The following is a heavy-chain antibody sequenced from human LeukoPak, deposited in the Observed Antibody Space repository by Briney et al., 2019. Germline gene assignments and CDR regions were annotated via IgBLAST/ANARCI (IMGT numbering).Heavy chain of an antibody. Sequence: GGSLKLSCAASGFTFSGYGMQWVRQAPGKGLEWVAVIWYDGSNKYYADSVKGRFTISRDNSKNTLYLQMNSLRAEDTAVYYCARDPGTHTDYWGQGTLVTVSS. CDR3: ARDPGTHTDY. CDR1: GFTFSGYG. V-gene: IGHV3-33*01. D-gene: IGHD5-18*01. J-gene: IGHJ4*02. CDR2: IWYDGSNK.